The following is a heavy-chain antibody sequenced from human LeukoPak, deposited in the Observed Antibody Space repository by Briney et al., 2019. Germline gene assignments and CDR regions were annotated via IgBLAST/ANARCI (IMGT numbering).Heavy chain of an antibody. V-gene: IGHV4-59*01. CDR3: AGYHSTSFTNWFDP. CDR1: GGSISSYY. J-gene: IGHJ5*02. D-gene: IGHD2-2*01. Sequence: SETLSLTCTVSGGSISSYYWSWIRQPPGQGLEWIGYIYYSGSTNYNPSLKSRVTISVDTSKNQFSLKLSSVTAADTAVYYCAGYHSTSFTNWFDPWGQGTLVTVSS. CDR2: IYYSGST.